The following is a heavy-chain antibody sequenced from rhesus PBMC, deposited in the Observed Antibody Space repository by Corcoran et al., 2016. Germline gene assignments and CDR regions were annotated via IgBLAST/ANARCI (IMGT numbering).Heavy chain of an antibody. J-gene: IGHJ4*01. V-gene: IGHV3-16*02. Sequence: EVQLVESGGGLAKPGGSLRLSCAASGFTFSNNWLSWVRQAPGKGLDWVGRIKNKADSGTAAYAESVKGRFTISRDDSKNTLYLQMNSLKTEDTAVYYCTYFDYWGQGVLVTVSS. CDR2: IKNKADSGTA. CDR3: TYFDY. CDR1: GFTFSNNW.